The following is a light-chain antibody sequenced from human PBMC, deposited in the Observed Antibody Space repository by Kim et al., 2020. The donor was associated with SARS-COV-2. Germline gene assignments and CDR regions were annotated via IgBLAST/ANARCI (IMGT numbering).Light chain of an antibody. CDR2: DVS. Sequence: QSALTQPASVSGSPGQSITISCTGTSSDVGGYNFVSWYQQHPGKAPKLMISDVSKRPSGVSNRFSGSKSANTASLTISGLQAEDEADYYCSSYTNSNTWVFGGGTQLTVL. CDR1: SSDVGGYNF. V-gene: IGLV2-14*01. CDR3: SSYTNSNTWV. J-gene: IGLJ3*02.